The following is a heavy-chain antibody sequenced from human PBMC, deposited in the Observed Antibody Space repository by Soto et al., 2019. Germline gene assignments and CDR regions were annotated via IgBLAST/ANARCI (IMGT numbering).Heavy chain of an antibody. Sequence: ASVKVSCKASGYTFTSYGISWVRQAPGQGLEWTGWISAYNGNTNYAQKLQGRVTMTTDTSTSTAYMELRSLRSDDTAVYYCARAPRDLGYCSGGSCYFVANSFDYWGQGTLVTVSS. CDR2: ISAYNGNT. J-gene: IGHJ4*02. CDR1: GYTFTSYG. CDR3: ARAPRDLGYCSGGSCYFVANSFDY. D-gene: IGHD2-15*01. V-gene: IGHV1-18*01.